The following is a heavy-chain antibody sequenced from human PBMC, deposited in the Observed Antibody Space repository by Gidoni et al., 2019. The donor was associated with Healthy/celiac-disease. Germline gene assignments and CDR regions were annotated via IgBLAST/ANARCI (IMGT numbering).Heavy chain of an antibody. J-gene: IGHJ3*02. V-gene: IGHV4-31*03. Sequence: QVQLQESGPGLVKPSPTLSLTCTVSGGSIRSGGYYWSWIRQHPGKGLEWIGYIDYSGSTYYNPSLKSRVTISVDTSKNQFSLKLSSVTAADTAVYYCARDGEYSGYEERNAFDIWGQGTMVTVSS. CDR2: IDYSGST. CDR3: ARDGEYSGYEERNAFDI. D-gene: IGHD5-12*01. CDR1: GGSIRSGGYY.